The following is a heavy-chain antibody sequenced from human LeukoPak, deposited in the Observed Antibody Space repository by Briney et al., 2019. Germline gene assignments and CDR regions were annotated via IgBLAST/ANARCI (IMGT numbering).Heavy chain of an antibody. Sequence: ASVKVSCKASGGTFSSYAISWVRQAPGQGLEWMGGIIPIFGTANYAQKFQGRVTITTDESTSTAYMELSSLRSEDTAVYYCARGYRYDSSDYQNPGGDYWGQGTLVTVSS. CDR1: GGTFSSYA. CDR2: IIPIFGTA. CDR3: ARGYRYDSSDYQNPGGDY. J-gene: IGHJ4*02. V-gene: IGHV1-69*05. D-gene: IGHD3-22*01.